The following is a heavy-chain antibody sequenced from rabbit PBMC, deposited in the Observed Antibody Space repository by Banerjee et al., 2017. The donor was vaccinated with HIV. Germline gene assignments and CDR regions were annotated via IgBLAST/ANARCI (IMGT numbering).Heavy chain of an antibody. Sequence: QEQLVESGGGLVKPGGTLTLTCKASGIDFSSYYYMCWVRQAPGKGLEWIACIAGGASGTTYYSSWAKGRFTISKTSSTTVTLQMTSLTAADTATYFCARAGGFENYFNLWGPGTLVTVS. CDR3: ARAGGFENYFNL. V-gene: IGHV1S45*01. CDR1: GIDFSSYYY. J-gene: IGHJ4*01. D-gene: IGHD1-1*01. CDR2: IAGGASGTT.